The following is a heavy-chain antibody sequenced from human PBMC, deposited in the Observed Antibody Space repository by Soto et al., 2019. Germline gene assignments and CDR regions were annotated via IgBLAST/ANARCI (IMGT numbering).Heavy chain of an antibody. J-gene: IGHJ4*02. D-gene: IGHD1-1*01. CDR1: GFSFDDSD. CDR3: TRRYSNFDY. V-gene: IGHV3-49*03. CDR2: VRRKGYGGTT. Sequence: LRLSGTASGFSFDDSDMSWFRQAPGKGLEWVGFVRRKGYGGTTEYAASVKGRFTISRDDSKSIAYLQMNSLKTEDTAVYYCTRRYSNFDYWGQGTLVTVSS.